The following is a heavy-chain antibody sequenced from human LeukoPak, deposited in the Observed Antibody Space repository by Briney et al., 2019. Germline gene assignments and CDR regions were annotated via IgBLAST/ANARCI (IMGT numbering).Heavy chain of an antibody. CDR3: ARLWESYYYYMDV. J-gene: IGHJ6*03. CDR2: INHSGST. Sequence: PSETLSLTCAVYGGSFSGYYRSWIRQPPGKGLEWIGEINHSGSTNYNPSLKSRVTISVDTSKNQFSLKLSSVTAADTAVYYCARLWESYYYYMDVWGKGTTVTVSS. V-gene: IGHV4-34*01. CDR1: GGSFSGYY. D-gene: IGHD1-26*01.